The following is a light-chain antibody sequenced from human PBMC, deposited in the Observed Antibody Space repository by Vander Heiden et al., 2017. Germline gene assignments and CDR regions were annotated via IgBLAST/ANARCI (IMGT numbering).Light chain of an antibody. Sequence: QSALAQPPSASGSPGQSVTISCPGTRHDIGSYNYVSWYRQHPGEAPQLIIFEVTKRPSGVPDRFSGSKSGNTAFLTVSGLQPDDEADYFCSSYAGSDTYLFGSGTTVTVL. J-gene: IGLJ1*01. CDR2: EVT. CDR3: SSYAGSDTYL. CDR1: RHDIGSYNY. V-gene: IGLV2-8*01.